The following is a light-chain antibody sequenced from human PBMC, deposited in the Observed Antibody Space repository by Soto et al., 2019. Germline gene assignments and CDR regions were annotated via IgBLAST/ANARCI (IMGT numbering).Light chain of an antibody. CDR2: RTS. V-gene: IGKV3-15*01. J-gene: IGKJ2*01. CDR1: QSVSSN. CDR3: QHFNNWPPKYT. Sequence: EIVMTQSPATLSVSPGERATLSCRASQSVSSNLAWYQQKPGQAPRLLIYRTSTRATGIPARFSGSGSGTEFTLTISSLQSEDFAVYYCQHFNNWPPKYTFGQGTRLEIK.